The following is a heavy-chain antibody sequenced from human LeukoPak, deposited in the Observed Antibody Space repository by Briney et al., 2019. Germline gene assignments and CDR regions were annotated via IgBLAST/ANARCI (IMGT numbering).Heavy chain of an antibody. V-gene: IGHV3-11*01. CDR3: AILADRGVGLWVPVY. Sequence: GSLRLSCAASRFTFSDYDMSWIRPAPGKGLDWVSYITTSGNTVYYADSVKGRFTISRDNAKNSFFLQMNSLRAEDTAVYYCAILADRGVGLWVPVYWGRGTWVTVSS. J-gene: IGHJ4*02. D-gene: IGHD3-16*01. CDR2: ITTSGNTV. CDR1: RFTFSDYD.